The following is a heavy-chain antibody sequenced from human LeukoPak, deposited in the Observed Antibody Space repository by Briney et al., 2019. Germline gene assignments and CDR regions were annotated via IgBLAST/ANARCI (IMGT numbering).Heavy chain of an antibody. CDR3: AKVRTPLRLGEVWPDAFDI. V-gene: IGHV3-23*01. CDR1: GFTFSSYA. Sequence: GGSLRLSCAASGFTFSSYAMSWVRQAPGKGLEWVSAISGSGGSTYYADSVKGRFTISRDNSKNTLYLQMNSLKAEDTAVYYCAKVRTPLRLGEVWPDAFDIWGQGTMVTVSS. CDR2: ISGSGGST. D-gene: IGHD3-16*01. J-gene: IGHJ3*02.